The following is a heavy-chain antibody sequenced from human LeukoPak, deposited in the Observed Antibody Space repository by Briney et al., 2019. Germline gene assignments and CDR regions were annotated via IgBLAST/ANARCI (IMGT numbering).Heavy chain of an antibody. CDR3: ARDLRDYYDSSGYWFDP. CDR1: GGSISSYY. J-gene: IGHJ5*02. D-gene: IGHD3-22*01. Sequence: PSETLSLTCTASGGSISSYYWSWIRQPPGKGLEWIGYIYYSGSTNYNPSLKSRVTISVDTSKNQFSLKLSSVTAADTAVYYCARDLRDYYDSSGYWFDPWGQGTLVTVSS. V-gene: IGHV4-59*01. CDR2: IYYSGST.